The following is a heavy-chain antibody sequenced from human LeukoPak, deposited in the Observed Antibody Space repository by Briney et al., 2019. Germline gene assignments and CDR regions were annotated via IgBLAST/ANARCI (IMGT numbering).Heavy chain of an antibody. CDR1: GYTFTSYY. CDR3: ARWDWGFGAFDI. CDR2: INPSGGST. Sequence: ASVKVSCKASGYTFTSYYMHWVRQAPGQGLEWMGIINPSGGSTSYGQKFQGRVTMTRDTSTSTVYMELSSLRSEDTAVYYCARWDWGFGAFDIWGQSTMVTVSS. J-gene: IGHJ3*02. D-gene: IGHD7-27*01. V-gene: IGHV1-46*01.